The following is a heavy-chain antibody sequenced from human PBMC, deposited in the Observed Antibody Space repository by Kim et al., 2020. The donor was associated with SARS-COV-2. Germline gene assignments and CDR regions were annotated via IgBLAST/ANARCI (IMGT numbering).Heavy chain of an antibody. CDR2: ISAYNGNT. J-gene: IGHJ6*02. Sequence: ASVKVSCKASGYTFTSYGISWVRQAPGQGLEWMGWISAYNGNTNYAQKLQGRVTMTTDTSTSTAYMELRSLRSDDTAVYYCARDRSDYYDSSGYQDYYGMDVWGQGTTVTVSS. V-gene: IGHV1-18*01. D-gene: IGHD3-22*01. CDR1: GYTFTSYG. CDR3: ARDRSDYYDSSGYQDYYGMDV.